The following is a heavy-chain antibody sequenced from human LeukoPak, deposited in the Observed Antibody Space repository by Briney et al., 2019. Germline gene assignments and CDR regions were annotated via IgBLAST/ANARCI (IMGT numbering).Heavy chain of an antibody. V-gene: IGHV3-30-3*01. J-gene: IGHJ4*02. CDR2: ISYDGSNK. D-gene: IGHD6-13*01. CDR3: TRAAYASSPDY. CDR1: GFTFSSYA. Sequence: PGGSLRLSCAASGFTFSSYAMHWVRQAPGKGLEWVAVISYDGSNKFYADSVKGRFTLSRDNAKNSLYLQMNSLRDEDTAVYYCTRAAYASSPDYWGQGTLVTVSS.